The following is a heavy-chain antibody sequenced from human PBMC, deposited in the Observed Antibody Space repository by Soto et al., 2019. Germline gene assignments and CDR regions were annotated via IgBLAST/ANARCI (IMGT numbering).Heavy chain of an antibody. CDR1: GGSISGHY. CDR2: IFYSGSTTY. Sequence: SETLSLTCTVSGGSISGHYWIWIRQPPGEGMEWIGYIFYSGSTTYNNNPSLKSRVSISVDTSKNQFYLRLSSVTAADTAVYYCARVGSSGWSPDYWGQGALVTVSS. J-gene: IGHJ4*02. CDR3: ARVGSSGWSPDY. V-gene: IGHV4-59*11. D-gene: IGHD6-19*01.